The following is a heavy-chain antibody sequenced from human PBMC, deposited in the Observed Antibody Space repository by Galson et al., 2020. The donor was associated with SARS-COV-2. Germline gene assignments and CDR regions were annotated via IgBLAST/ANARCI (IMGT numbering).Heavy chain of an antibody. V-gene: IGHV1-18*04. D-gene: IGHD2-15*01. CDR2: IISLSGET. CDR1: RYSLTTYG. CDR3: ARPDCSGPTCFTLVH. J-gene: IGHJ4*02. Sequence: ASVQVPCQASRYSLTTYGVTWVRQAPGHGLEWMGRIISLSGETNYPQSFQGRVTMTTDSSTNTAYIDLTILTSDDTAVYYWARPDCSGPTCFTLVHWGQGTLVTGSS.